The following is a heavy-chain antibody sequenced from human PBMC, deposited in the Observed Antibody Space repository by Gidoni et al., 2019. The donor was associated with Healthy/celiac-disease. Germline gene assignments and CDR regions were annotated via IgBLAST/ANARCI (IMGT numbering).Heavy chain of an antibody. D-gene: IGHD2-21*01. V-gene: IGHV1-46*01. CDR3: ARDPIMVVSHGEDFDY. CDR2: INPSGGST. J-gene: IGHJ4*02. CDR1: GYTFTSYY. Sequence: QVQLVQSGAEVKKPGASVKVSCKASGYTFTSYYMHWVRQAPGQGLEWMGIINPSGGSTSYAQKFQGRVTMTRDTSTSTVYMELSSLRSEDTAVYYCARDPIMVVSHGEDFDYWGQGTLVTVSS.